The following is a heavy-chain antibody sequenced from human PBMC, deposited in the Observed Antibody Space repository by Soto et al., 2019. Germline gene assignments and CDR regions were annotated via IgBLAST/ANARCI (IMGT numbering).Heavy chain of an antibody. J-gene: IGHJ6*02. CDR1: GFTFSSYG. CDR2: ISYDGSNK. D-gene: IGHD3-10*01. CDR3: AKAIPHYTMVRGVRSSGMDV. V-gene: IGHV3-30*18. Sequence: GGSLRLSCAASGFTFSSYGMHWVRQAPGKGLEWVAVISYDGSNKYYADSVKGRFTISRDNSKKTQYLQMNSLRTEDTAVYYCAKAIPHYTMVRGVRSSGMDVWGQGTTVTVSS.